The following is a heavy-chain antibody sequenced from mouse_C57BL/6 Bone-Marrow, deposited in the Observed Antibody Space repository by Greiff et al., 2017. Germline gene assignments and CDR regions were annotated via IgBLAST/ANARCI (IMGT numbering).Heavy chain of an antibody. J-gene: IGHJ4*01. Sequence: QVQLQQPGAELVMPGASVKLSCKASGYTFTSYWMHWVKQRPGQGLEWIGEIDPSDSYTNYNQKFKGKSTLTVDKSSSAAYMQLSSLTSEDSAVYYCARSEAMITTSYYSMDYWGQGTSVTVSS. CDR3: ARSEAMITTSYYSMDY. CDR1: GYTFTSYW. CDR2: IDPSDSYT. D-gene: IGHD2-4*01. V-gene: IGHV1-69*01.